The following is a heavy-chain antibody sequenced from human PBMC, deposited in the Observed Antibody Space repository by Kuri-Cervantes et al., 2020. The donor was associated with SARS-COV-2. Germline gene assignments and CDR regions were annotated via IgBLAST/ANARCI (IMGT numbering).Heavy chain of an antibody. V-gene: IGHV3-7*03. CDR1: GFTFSSYW. CDR3: ARDSRGDLQYIYGMDV. J-gene: IGHJ6*02. CDR2: IKQDGSEK. D-gene: IGHD3-10*01. Sequence: GESLKISCAASGFTFSSYWMSWVRQAPGKGLEWVANIKQDGSEKYYVDPVKGRFTISRDNAKNSLYLQMNSLRAEDTAVYYCARDSRGDLQYIYGMDVWGQGTTVTVSS.